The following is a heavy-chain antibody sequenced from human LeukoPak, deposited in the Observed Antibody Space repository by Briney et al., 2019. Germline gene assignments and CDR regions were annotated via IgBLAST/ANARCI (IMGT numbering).Heavy chain of an antibody. J-gene: IGHJ6*02. CDR1: GGSISSYY. Sequence: SETLSLTCTVSGGSISSYYWSWIRQPPGKGLEYIGYIYYNGGTNYNPSLQSRVTISIDTSKNQFSLKLSSVTASDTAVYYCARRAYCSSTSCYYYYGMDVWGQGTTVTVSS. CDR3: ARRAYCSSTSCYYYYGMDV. V-gene: IGHV4-59*08. CDR2: IYYNGGT. D-gene: IGHD2-2*01.